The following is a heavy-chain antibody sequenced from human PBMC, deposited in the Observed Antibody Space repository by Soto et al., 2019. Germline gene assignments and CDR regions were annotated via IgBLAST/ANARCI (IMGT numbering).Heavy chain of an antibody. J-gene: IGHJ6*02. CDR3: SSFVRSCSGTTCYTRADF. Sequence: SETLSLTCTVSGGSVSSDTHYWSWIRQPPGKRLEWIGCIYWSGSNNYNPSLKRRVTMSVDTYKNQFSLKMRSGSEGETVEYHSSSFVRSCSGTTCYTRADFWGQGTTVTVSS. CDR2: IYWSGSN. V-gene: IGHV4-61*01. D-gene: IGHD2-2*02. CDR1: GGSVSSDTHY.